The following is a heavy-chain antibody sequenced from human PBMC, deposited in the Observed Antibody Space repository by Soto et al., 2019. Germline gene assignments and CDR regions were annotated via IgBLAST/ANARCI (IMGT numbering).Heavy chain of an antibody. CDR3: ARLSAPGGSYYYYGMDV. J-gene: IGHJ6*02. D-gene: IGHD3-16*01. V-gene: IGHV5-51*01. Sequence: GESLKISCKGSGYSFTSYWIGWVRQMPGKGLEWMGIIYPGDSDTRYSPSFQGQVTISADKSISTAYLQWSSLKASDTAMYYCARLSAPGGSYYYYGMDVWGQGTTVTVSS. CDR1: GYSFTSYW. CDR2: IYPGDSDT.